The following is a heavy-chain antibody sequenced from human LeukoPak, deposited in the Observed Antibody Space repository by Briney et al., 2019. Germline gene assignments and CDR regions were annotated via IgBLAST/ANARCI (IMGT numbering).Heavy chain of an antibody. CDR2: IRYDGSNK. CDR3: AKDRRTRPDVCDY. D-gene: IGHD1-14*01. J-gene: IGHJ4*02. V-gene: IGHV3-30*02. CDR1: GFTFSSYG. Sequence: PGGSLRLSCAASGFTFSSYGMHWVRQAPGKGLEWVAFIRYDGSNKYYADFVKGRFTISRDNSKNTLYLQMNSLRAEDTAVYYCAKDRRTRPDVCDYWGQGTLVTVSS.